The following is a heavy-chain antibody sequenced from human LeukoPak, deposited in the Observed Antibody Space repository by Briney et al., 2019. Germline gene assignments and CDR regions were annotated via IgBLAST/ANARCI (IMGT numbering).Heavy chain of an antibody. Sequence: ASVKVSCKASGYTFTSYGISWVRQAPGQGLEWMGWISAYNGNTNYAQKLQGRVTMTTDTSTSTAYMELRSLRSDDTAVYYCARVLFTMVRGVIMIDAFDIWGQGTTVTVSS. CDR1: GYTFTSYG. V-gene: IGHV1-18*01. D-gene: IGHD3-10*01. CDR3: ARVLFTMVRGVIMIDAFDI. CDR2: ISAYNGNT. J-gene: IGHJ3*02.